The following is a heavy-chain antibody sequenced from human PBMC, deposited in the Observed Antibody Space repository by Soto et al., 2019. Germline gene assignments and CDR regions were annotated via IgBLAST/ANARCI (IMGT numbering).Heavy chain of an antibody. V-gene: IGHV3-53*04. Sequence: GSLRLSCAASGFTVSSNYMSWVRQAPGKGLEWVSVIYSGGSTYYADSVKGRFTISRHNSKNTLYLQMNSLRAEDTAVYYCARVPNYYDSSGYYYAGADYYFDYWGQGTLVTVSS. D-gene: IGHD3-22*01. J-gene: IGHJ4*02. CDR2: IYSGGST. CDR1: GFTVSSNY. CDR3: ARVPNYYDSSGYYYAGADYYFDY.